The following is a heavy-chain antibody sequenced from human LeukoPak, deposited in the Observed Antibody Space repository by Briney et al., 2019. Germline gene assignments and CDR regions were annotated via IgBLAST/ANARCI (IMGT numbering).Heavy chain of an antibody. V-gene: IGHV3-15*01. J-gene: IGHJ4*02. D-gene: IGHD6-19*01. CDR1: GFTLNNAW. CDR3: TRYSSSGWV. Sequence: GGSLRLSCAASGFTLNNAWMNWVRQAPGKGLEWVGRIKSKTDGGTTDYAAPVKGRFTISRDDSKNTLYLQMNRLKTDDTAVYYCTRYSSSGWVWGQGTMVTVSS. CDR2: IKSKTDGGTT.